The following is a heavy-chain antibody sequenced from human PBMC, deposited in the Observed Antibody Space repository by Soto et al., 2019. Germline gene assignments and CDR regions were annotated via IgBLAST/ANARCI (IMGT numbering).Heavy chain of an antibody. J-gene: IGHJ4*02. D-gene: IGHD3-10*02. Sequence: SETLSLTCTVSGGSISSGDYHWSWIRQPPGKGLEWIGYIKYSGSTYYNPSLKSRVTISVDTSKNQFSLKLTSVTAADTAMYYCARSVFGELLGFPFDYWGQGTLVTVSS. CDR3: ARSVFGELLGFPFDY. V-gene: IGHV4-30-4*01. CDR1: GGSISSGDYH. CDR2: IKYSGST.